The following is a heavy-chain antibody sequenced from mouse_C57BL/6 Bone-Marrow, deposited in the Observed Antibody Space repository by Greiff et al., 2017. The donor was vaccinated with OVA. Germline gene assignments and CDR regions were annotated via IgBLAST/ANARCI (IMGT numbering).Heavy chain of an antibody. V-gene: IGHV2-9-1*01. Sequence: QVQLQQSGPGLVAPSQSLSITCTVSGFSLTSYAISWVRQPPGKGLEWLGVIWTGGGTNSNSALKSRLSISKDNSKSQVFLKMNSQQTDDTARYYCARKGDYYGSLYYYAMDYWGQGTSVTVSS. CDR3: ARKGDYYGSLYYYAMDY. J-gene: IGHJ4*01. CDR2: IWTGGGT. D-gene: IGHD1-1*01. CDR1: GFSLTSYA.